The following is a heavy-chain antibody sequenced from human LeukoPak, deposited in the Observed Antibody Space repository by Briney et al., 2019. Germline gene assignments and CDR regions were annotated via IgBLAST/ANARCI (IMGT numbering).Heavy chain of an antibody. Sequence: GGSLRLSCAASGFTFSSYSMNWVRQAPGKGLEWVSSISSSSSYIYYADSVKGRFTISRDNAKNSLYLQMNSLRAEDTAVYYCAREYSNYGGAFDIWGQGTMVTVSS. CDR3: AREYSNYGGAFDI. CDR2: ISSSSSYI. V-gene: IGHV3-21*01. J-gene: IGHJ3*02. CDR1: GFTFSSYS. D-gene: IGHD4-11*01.